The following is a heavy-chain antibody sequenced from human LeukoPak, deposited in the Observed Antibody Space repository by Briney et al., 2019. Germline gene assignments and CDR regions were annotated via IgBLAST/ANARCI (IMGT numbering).Heavy chain of an antibody. D-gene: IGHD2-21*02. J-gene: IGHJ4*02. CDR3: ARGRWSATTASYYLDF. Sequence: GGSLRLSCVASGFTFTDYAILWVRQAPGQRLEWLGWINAGNGNTKYSQNFQGRVTLTRDTSATTASMEMNSLRSEDTALYYCARGRWSATTASYYLDFWGLGTLVTVSS. CDR1: GFTFTDYA. V-gene: IGHV1-3*01. CDR2: INAGNGNT.